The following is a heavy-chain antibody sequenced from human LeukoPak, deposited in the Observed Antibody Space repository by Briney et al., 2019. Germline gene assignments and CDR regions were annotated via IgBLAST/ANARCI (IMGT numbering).Heavy chain of an antibody. CDR1: GGSFSGYY. CDR3: ARGPRGYSSGWYRWNAFDI. J-gene: IGHJ3*02. CDR2: INHSGST. V-gene: IGHV4-34*01. Sequence: SETLSLTSAVYGGSFSGYYWSWIRQPPGKGLEWIGEINHSGSTNCNPSLKSRVTISVDTSKNQFSLKLSSATAADTAVYYCARGPRGYSSGWYRWNAFDIWGQGTMVTVSS. D-gene: IGHD6-19*01.